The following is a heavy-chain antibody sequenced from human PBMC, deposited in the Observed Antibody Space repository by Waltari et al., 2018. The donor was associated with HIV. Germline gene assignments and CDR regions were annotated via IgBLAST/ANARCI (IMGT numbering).Heavy chain of an antibody. CDR3: ARDSPAFSRGTEELDY. V-gene: IGHV3-33*01. D-gene: IGHD2-2*01. Sequence: QVQLVESGGGVVQPGTSLRLSCAASGFTFSSSAMHGVRQAPGKGLEWVAVIWHDANNQYYADSVQGRFTISRDNSKNTLYLQMNSLRAEDTALYYCARDSPAFSRGTEELDYWGQGTLVTVSS. CDR2: IWHDANNQ. CDR1: GFTFSSSA. J-gene: IGHJ4*02.